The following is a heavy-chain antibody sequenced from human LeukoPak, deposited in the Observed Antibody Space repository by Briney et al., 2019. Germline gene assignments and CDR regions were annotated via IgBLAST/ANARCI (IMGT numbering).Heavy chain of an antibody. J-gene: IGHJ5*02. Sequence: ASVKVSCKASGYTFTSYDINWVRQATGQGLEWMGWMNPNSGNTGYAQKFQGRVTMTRNTSISTAYMELSSLRSEDTAVYYCARGLYDFWSGYYLGCWLDPWGQGTLVTVSS. CDR3: ARGLYDFWSGYYLGCWLDP. D-gene: IGHD3-3*01. CDR2: MNPNSGNT. V-gene: IGHV1-8*01. CDR1: GYTFTSYD.